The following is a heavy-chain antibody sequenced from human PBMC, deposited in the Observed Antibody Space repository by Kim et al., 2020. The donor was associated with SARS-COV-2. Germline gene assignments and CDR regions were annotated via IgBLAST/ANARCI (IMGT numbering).Heavy chain of an antibody. CDR2: ISGDGSST. CDR3: ATTRY. CDR1: GIPFSGYW. V-gene: IGHV3-74*01. Sequence: GGSLRLSCTASGIPFSGYWMQWVRQAPGQGLEWVWRISGDGSSTSNAYSVKGRFTITSANAKNKLELQMNIKRLDTTAAYYCATTRYW. J-gene: IGHJ4*01.